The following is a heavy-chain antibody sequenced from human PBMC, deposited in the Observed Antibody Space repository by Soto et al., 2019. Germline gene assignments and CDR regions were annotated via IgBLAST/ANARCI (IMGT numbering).Heavy chain of an antibody. V-gene: IGHV4-39*01. Sequence: QLQLQESGPGLVKPSETLSLTCTVSGGSISSISYYWGWIRQPPGKGLEWIGSIKYSGHTFYNPSLKSRVSMSVDTSKNQYSLRLRAVTAAETAVYYCARVDIAVVPSTTFDNWGQGTLVTVSS. CDR3: ARVDIAVVPSTTFDN. CDR1: GGSISSISYY. J-gene: IGHJ4*02. CDR2: IKYSGHT. D-gene: IGHD2-2*01.